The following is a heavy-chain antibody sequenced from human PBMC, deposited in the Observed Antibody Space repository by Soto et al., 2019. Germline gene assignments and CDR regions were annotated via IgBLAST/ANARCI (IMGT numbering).Heavy chain of an antibody. CDR3: AKDDMIVVVMGAFDI. V-gene: IGHV3-23*01. J-gene: IGHJ3*02. CDR2: ISGSGGST. CDR1: GFTFISYA. D-gene: IGHD3-22*01. Sequence: GGSLRLSCAASGFTFISYAIIWFRHSPLKWLEWVSAISGSGGSTYYADSVKGRFTISRDNSKNTLYLQMNSLRAEDTAVYYCAKDDMIVVVMGAFDIWGQGTMVTVSS.